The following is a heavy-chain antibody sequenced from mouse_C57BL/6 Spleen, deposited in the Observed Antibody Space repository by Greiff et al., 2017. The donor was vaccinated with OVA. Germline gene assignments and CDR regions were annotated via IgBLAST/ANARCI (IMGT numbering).Heavy chain of an antibody. J-gene: IGHJ3*01. CDR2: IYPGDGDT. CDR1: GYAFSSYW. CDR3: DRREDHEWVAY. V-gene: IGHV1-82*01. Sequence: QVQLQQSGPELVKPGASVKISCKASGYAFSSYWMNWVKQRPGKGLEWIGRIYPGDGDTKYNATFKGKATLTADKSSSTAYLQLSSLTSADTAVYVCDRREDHEWVAYWGQGTMVTVSA.